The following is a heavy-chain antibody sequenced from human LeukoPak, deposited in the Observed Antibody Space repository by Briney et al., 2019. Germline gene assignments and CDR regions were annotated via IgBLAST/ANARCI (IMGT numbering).Heavy chain of an antibody. CDR1: GFTFSSYG. Sequence: SGGSLRLSCAASGFTFSSYGMHWVRQAPGKGLEWVAVIWYDGSNKYYADSVEGRFTISRDNSKNTLYLQMNSLRTEDTAVYYCAREPIVVVPAAIFHYYYGMDVWGQGTTVTASS. J-gene: IGHJ6*02. CDR2: IWYDGSNK. D-gene: IGHD2-2*01. V-gene: IGHV3-33*01. CDR3: AREPIVVVPAAIFHYYYGMDV.